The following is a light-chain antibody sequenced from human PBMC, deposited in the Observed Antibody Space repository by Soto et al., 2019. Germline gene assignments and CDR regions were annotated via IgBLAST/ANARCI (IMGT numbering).Light chain of an antibody. V-gene: IGLV2-14*01. CDR3: DSYTSSRAYV. Sequence: QSALTQPASVSGSPGQSITISCTGTSSDVGGYNYVSWYQQQAGKAPKLIIHEVSNRPSGVSNRFSGSKSGNTASLTISGLQDEDEADYSCDSYTSSRAYVFGIGTKLTVL. CDR1: SSDVGGYNY. CDR2: EVS. J-gene: IGLJ1*01.